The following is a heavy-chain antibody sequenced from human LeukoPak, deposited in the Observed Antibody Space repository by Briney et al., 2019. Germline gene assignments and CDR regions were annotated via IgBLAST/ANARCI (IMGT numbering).Heavy chain of an antibody. CDR1: GFTFSSYW. J-gene: IGHJ4*02. CDR3: ARGSLTYYDFWSGLRDY. Sequence: GGSLRLSCAASGFTFSSYWMHWVRQAPGKGLVWVSRINSDGSSTSYADSVKGRFTISRDNAKNTLYLQMNSLRAEDTAVYYCARGSLTYYDFWSGLRDYWGQGTLVTVSS. V-gene: IGHV3-74*01. D-gene: IGHD3-3*01. CDR2: INSDGSST.